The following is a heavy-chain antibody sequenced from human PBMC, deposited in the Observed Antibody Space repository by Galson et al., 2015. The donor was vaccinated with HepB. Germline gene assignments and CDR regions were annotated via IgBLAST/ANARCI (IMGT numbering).Heavy chain of an antibody. CDR1: GFTFSSYE. D-gene: IGHD3-9*01. Sequence: SLRLSCAASGFTFSSYEMNWVRQAPGKGLEWVSYISSSGSTIYYADSVKGRFTISRDNAKNSLYLQMNSLRAEDTAVYYCARAYDLMTHDAFDIWGQGTMVTVSS. CDR2: ISSSGSTI. CDR3: ARAYDLMTHDAFDI. V-gene: IGHV3-48*03. J-gene: IGHJ3*02.